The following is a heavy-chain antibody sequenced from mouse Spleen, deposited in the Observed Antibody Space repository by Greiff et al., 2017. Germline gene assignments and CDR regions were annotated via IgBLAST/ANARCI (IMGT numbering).Heavy chain of an antibody. J-gene: IGHJ1*03. CDR2: ISSGGSYT. CDR1: GFTFSSYG. CDR3: ASLITTVYFDV. V-gene: IGHV5-6*01. D-gene: IGHD1-1*01. Sequence: EVKLVESGGDLVKPGGSLKLSCAASGFTFSSYGMSWVRQTPDKRLEWVATISSGGSYTYYPDSVKGRFTISRDNAKNTLYLQMSSLKSEDTAMYYCASLITTVYFDVWGTGTTVTVSS.